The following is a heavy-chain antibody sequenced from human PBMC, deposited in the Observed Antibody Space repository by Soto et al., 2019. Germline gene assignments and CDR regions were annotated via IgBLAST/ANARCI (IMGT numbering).Heavy chain of an antibody. CDR3: AKDLVTTIYYGMDV. Sequence: QVQLVESGGGVVQPGKSLRLSCAASGFTFSSYAMHWVRQAPGKGLEWVAVMSYDGSNKYYADSVKGRFTISRDNSKNTLYLQMNSLRAEDSAVYYCAKDLVTTIYYGMDVWGLGTTVTVSS. CDR2: MSYDGSNK. CDR1: GFTFSSYA. V-gene: IGHV3-30*18. J-gene: IGHJ6*02. D-gene: IGHD1-26*01.